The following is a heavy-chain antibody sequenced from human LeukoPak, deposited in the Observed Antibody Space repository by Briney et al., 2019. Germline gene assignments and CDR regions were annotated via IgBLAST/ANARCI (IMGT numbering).Heavy chain of an antibody. CDR3: AREGSAAGTVYYYYGMDV. V-gene: IGHV3-53*01. CDR2: IYSGGST. CDR1: GFTFSSYG. D-gene: IGHD6-13*01. J-gene: IGHJ6*02. Sequence: GGSLRLSCAASGFTFSSYGMHWVRQAPGKGLEWVSVIYSGGSTYYADSVKGRFTISRDNSKNTLYLQMNSLRAEDTAVYYCAREGSAAGTVYYYYGMDVWGQGTTVTVSS.